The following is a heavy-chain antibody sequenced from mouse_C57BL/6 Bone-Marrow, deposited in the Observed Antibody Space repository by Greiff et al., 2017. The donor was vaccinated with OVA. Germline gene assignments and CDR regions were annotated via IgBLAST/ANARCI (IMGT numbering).Heavy chain of an antibody. J-gene: IGHJ3*01. V-gene: IGHV5-17*01. D-gene: IGHD2-2*01. Sequence: EVKVVESGGGLVKPGGSLKLSCAASGFTFSDYGMHWVRQAPEKGLEWVAYISSGSSTIYYADTVKGRFTISRDNAKNTLFLQMTSLRSEDTAMYYCARQWIYYGYPWFAYWGQGTLVTVSA. CDR3: ARQWIYYGYPWFAY. CDR2: ISSGSSTI. CDR1: GFTFSDYG.